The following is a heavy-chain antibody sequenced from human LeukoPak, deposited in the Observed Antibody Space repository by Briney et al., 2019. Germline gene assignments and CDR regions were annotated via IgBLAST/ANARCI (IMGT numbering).Heavy chain of an antibody. CDR3: AKDGWLQSLDY. V-gene: IGHV3-30*02. CDR1: GFTFSSYG. J-gene: IGHJ4*02. Sequence: GRSLRLSCAASGFTFSSYGMHWVRQAPGKGPEWVAFIRFDGSGKYYAGSMKGRLTISRDNSKNTVYLQMESLRVEDTAFYYCAKDGWLQSLDYWGQGTLVAVSA. D-gene: IGHD5-18*01. CDR2: IRFDGSGK.